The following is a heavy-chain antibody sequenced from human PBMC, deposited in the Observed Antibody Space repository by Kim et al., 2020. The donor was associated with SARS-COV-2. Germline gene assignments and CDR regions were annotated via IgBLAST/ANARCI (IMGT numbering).Heavy chain of an antibody. V-gene: IGHV3-33*01. D-gene: IGHD1-26*01. J-gene: IGHJ5*02. Sequence: GGSLRLSCAASGFTFSSYGMHWVRQAPGKGLEWVAVIWYDGSNKYYADSVKGRFTISRDNSKNTLYLQMNSLRAEDTAVYYCARCVGELRRNWFDPWGQGTLVTVSS. CDR1: GFTFSSYG. CDR2: IWYDGSNK. CDR3: ARCVGELRRNWFDP.